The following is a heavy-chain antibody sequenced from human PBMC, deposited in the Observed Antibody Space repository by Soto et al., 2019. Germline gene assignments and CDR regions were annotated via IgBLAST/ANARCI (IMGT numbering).Heavy chain of an antibody. CDR2: FIPIFGTT. V-gene: IGHV1-69*01. Sequence: QVQLVQSGAEVKKPGSSVKVSCRASGGTFSSYAISWVRQAPGQGLEWMGAFIPIFGTTDYAQKFQGRVSITADESTSTAYMELSSLRSEDTAVYYCAGTIMNYPSRGDVWGPGTTVTVSS. CDR3: AGTIMNYPSRGDV. CDR1: GGTFSSYA. J-gene: IGHJ6*02. D-gene: IGHD1-7*01.